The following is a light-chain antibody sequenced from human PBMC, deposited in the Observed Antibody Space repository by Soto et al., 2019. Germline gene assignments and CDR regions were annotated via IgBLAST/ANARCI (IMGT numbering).Light chain of an antibody. CDR1: QPISSW. Sequence: DIQMTQSPSSVSASVGDRATITCRASQPISSWLAWYQQKPGEAPKLLIFAASTLQSGVPSRFSGRGAGTHFTLTISSLQPEDSAIYYCQLANSFPTFGRGTRVDLK. J-gene: IGKJ1*01. CDR3: QLANSFPT. CDR2: AAS. V-gene: IGKV1-12*01.